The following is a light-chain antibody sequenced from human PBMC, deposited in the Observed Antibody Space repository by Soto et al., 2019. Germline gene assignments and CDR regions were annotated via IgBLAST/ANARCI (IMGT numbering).Light chain of an antibody. V-gene: IGKV3-20*01. CDR3: QLFGSSPGFP. CDR1: QSINNRY. CDR2: AAS. Sequence: EIVLTQSPGTLSLSPGERATLSCRASQSINNRYLAWYQQKPGQAPRLLIYAASSMATGIPDRFSGSGSGTDFTLTNSRLEPKDFAVYYCQLFGSSPGFPFGPGTKVDIK. J-gene: IGKJ3*01.